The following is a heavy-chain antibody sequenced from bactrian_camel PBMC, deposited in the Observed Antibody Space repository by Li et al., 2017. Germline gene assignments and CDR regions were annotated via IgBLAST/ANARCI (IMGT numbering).Heavy chain of an antibody. V-gene: IGHV3S40*01. J-gene: IGHJ4*01. Sequence: DVQLVESGGGSVQAGGSLKLACVGSGFRVKNNCVGWFRQAPGEAREGVAAIYTGGDRTYYADSVKGRFTISRDHAKTTVYLQMNSLKPEDTAMYYCAATGIQYDISSSRLQTWGYNYWGQGTQVTVS. CDR1: GFRVKNNC. CDR2: IYTGGDRT. CDR3: AATGIQYDISSSRLQTWGYNY. D-gene: IGHD4*01.